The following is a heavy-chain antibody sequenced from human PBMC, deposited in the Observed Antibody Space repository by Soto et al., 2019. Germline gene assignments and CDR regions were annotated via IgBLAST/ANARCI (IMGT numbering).Heavy chain of an antibody. Sequence: QVQLVQSGAEVKKPGSSVKVSCKSSGGTFSSYAISWVRQAPGQGLEWMGGIIPIFGTADYAQKFQGRVTITADESTRTAYMELSSLRSEDTAVYYCASSAMDHYYYGMDVWGQGTTVTVSS. V-gene: IGHV1-69*12. CDR3: ASSAMDHYYYGMDV. D-gene: IGHD5-18*01. CDR1: GGTFSSYA. CDR2: IIPIFGTA. J-gene: IGHJ6*02.